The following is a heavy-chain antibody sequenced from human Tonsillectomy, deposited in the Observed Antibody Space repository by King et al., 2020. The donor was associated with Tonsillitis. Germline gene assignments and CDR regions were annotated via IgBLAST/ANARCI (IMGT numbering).Heavy chain of an antibody. V-gene: IGHV4-61*02. D-gene: IGHD5-18*01. CDR2: IYTSGST. CDR3: ARTWAAMVPPNVDL. Sequence: VQLQESGPGLVKPSQTLSLTCTVSGGSITSGSYYWSWIRQPAGKGLEWIGRIYTSGSTNYNPSLKSRVTMSVDTSKNQFYLKLSSVTAADTAVYYWARTWAAMVPPNVDLWGRGTLVTVAS. J-gene: IGHJ2*01. CDR1: GGSITSGSYY.